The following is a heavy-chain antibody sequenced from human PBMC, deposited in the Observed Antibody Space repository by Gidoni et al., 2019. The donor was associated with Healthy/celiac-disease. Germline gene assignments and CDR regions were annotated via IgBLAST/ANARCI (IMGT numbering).Heavy chain of an antibody. D-gene: IGHD1-7*01. V-gene: IGHV3-30*03. J-gene: IGHJ4*02. Sequence: SSYGMHWVRQAPGKGLEWVAVISYDGSNKYYADSVKGRFTISRDNSKNTLYLQMNSLRAEDTAVYYCASTYNWNYGLDYWGQGTLVTVSS. CDR1: SSYG. CDR2: ISYDGSNK. CDR3: ASTYNWNYGLDY.